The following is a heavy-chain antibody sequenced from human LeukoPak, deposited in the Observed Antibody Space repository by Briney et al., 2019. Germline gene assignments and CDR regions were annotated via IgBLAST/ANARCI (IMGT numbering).Heavy chain of an antibody. CDR2: ISSSSSYI. D-gene: IGHD1-26*01. CDR1: GFTFSSYA. V-gene: IGHV3-21*01. Sequence: PGGSLRLSCAASGFTFSSYAMSWVRQAPGKGLEWVSSISSSSSYIYYADSVKGRFTISRDNAKNSLYLQMNSLRAEDTAVYYCARDREPQFYVWGQGTLVTVSS. J-gene: IGHJ4*02. CDR3: ARDREPQFYV.